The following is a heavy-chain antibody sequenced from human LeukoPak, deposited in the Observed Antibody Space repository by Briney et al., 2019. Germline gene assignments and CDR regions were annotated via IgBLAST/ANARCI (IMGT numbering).Heavy chain of an antibody. CDR1: GGSISSYY. V-gene: IGHV4-4*07. D-gene: IGHD5-24*01. Sequence: SETLSLTCTVSGGSISSYYWSWIRQPAGKGLEWIGRIYTSGSTNYNPSLKSRVTISVDTSKNQFSLKLSSVTAADTAVYYCARDGDGYNWDYYYMDVWGKGTTVTVSS. CDR2: IYTSGST. J-gene: IGHJ6*03. CDR3: ARDGDGYNWDYYYMDV.